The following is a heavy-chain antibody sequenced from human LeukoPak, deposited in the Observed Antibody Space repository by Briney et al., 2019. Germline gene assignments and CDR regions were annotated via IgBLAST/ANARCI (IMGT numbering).Heavy chain of an antibody. CDR1: GGSISSSSYY. CDR2: IYYSGST. Sequence: SETLSPTCTVSGGSISSSSYYWGWIRQPPGKGLEWIGSIYYSGSTYYNPSLKSRVTISVDTSKNQFSLKLSSVTAADTVVYYYARVVLGEPDYFDYWGQGTLVTVSS. V-gene: IGHV4-39*07. CDR3: ARVVLGEPDYFDY. D-gene: IGHD3-10*01. J-gene: IGHJ4*02.